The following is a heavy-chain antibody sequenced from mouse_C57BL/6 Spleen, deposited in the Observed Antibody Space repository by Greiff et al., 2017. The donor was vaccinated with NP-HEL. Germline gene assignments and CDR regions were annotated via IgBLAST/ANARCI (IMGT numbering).Heavy chain of an antibody. CDR3: ARNEGTALALFAY. Sequence: QVQLKQSGAELAKPGASVKLSCKASGYTFTSYWMHWVKQRPGQGLEWIGYINPSSGYTKYNQKFKDKATLTADKSSSTAYMQLSSLTYEDSAVYYCARNEGTALALFAYWGQGTLVTVSA. V-gene: IGHV1-7*01. J-gene: IGHJ3*01. CDR2: INPSSGYT. CDR1: GYTFTSYW. D-gene: IGHD3-1*01.